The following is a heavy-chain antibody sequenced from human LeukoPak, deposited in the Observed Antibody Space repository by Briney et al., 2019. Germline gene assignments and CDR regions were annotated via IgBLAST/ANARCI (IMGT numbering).Heavy chain of an antibody. Sequence: PSETLSLTCTVSGGSISSYYWSWIRQPPGKGLEWIGYIYYSGSTNYNPSLKSRVTISVDTSKNQFSLKLNSVTAADTAVYYCGSGIWPDYRIDNWGQGTLVTVSS. CDR3: GSGIWPDYRIDN. CDR1: GGSISSYY. CDR2: IYYSGST. V-gene: IGHV4-59*12. J-gene: IGHJ4*02. D-gene: IGHD3-16*01.